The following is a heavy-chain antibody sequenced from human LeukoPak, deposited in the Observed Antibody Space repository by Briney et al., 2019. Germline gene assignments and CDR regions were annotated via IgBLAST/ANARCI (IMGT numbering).Heavy chain of an antibody. CDR3: ARQAGYCSGGSCYGGWFDP. CDR1: GYSISSGYY. Sequence: SETLSLTCAVSGYSISSGYYCGWIRQPPGKGLEWIGSIYHSGSTYYNPSLKSRVTISVDTSKNQFSLKLSSVTAADTAVYYCARQAGYCSGGSCYGGWFDPWGQGTLVTVSS. CDR2: IYHSGST. J-gene: IGHJ5*02. D-gene: IGHD2-15*01. V-gene: IGHV4-38-2*01.